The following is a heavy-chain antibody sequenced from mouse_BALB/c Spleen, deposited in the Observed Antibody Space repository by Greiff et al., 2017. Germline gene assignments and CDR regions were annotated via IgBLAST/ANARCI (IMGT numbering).Heavy chain of an antibody. CDR3: ARSTGTGYFDY. J-gene: IGHJ2*01. CDR1: GFNIKDTY. Sequence: VQLQQSGAELVKPGASVKLSCTASGFNIKDTYMHWVKQRPEQGLEWIGRIDPANGNTKYDPKFQGKATITADTSSNTAYLQLSSLTSEDTAVYYCARSTGTGYFDYWGQGTTLTVSS. V-gene: IGHV14-3*02. D-gene: IGHD4-1*02. CDR2: IDPANGNT.